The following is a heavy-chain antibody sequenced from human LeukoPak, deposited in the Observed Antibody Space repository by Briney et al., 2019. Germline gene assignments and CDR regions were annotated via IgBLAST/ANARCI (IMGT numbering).Heavy chain of an antibody. Sequence: PGGSLRLSCAASGFAFSSYWMSWVRQAPGKGLEWVSVIYSGGSTYYADSVKGRFTISRDNSKNTLYLQMNSLRAEDTAVYYCARDIRGYFDYWGQGTLVTVSS. V-gene: IGHV3-66*01. J-gene: IGHJ4*02. CDR3: ARDIRGYFDY. D-gene: IGHD3-3*02. CDR2: IYSGGST. CDR1: GFAFSSYW.